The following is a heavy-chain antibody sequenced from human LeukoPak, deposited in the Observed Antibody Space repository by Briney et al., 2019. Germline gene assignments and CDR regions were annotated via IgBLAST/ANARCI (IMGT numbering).Heavy chain of an antibody. J-gene: IGHJ5*02. CDR2: IIPIFGTA. Sequence: ASVKVSCKASGGTCSSYAISWVRQAPGHGLEWMGGIIPIFGTANYAQKFQGRVTITADESTSTAYMELSSLRSEDTAVYYCARYIPGYCSGGSCYGNWFDPWGQGTLVTVSS. CDR3: ARYIPGYCSGGSCYGNWFDP. D-gene: IGHD2-15*01. CDR1: GGTCSSYA. V-gene: IGHV1-69*13.